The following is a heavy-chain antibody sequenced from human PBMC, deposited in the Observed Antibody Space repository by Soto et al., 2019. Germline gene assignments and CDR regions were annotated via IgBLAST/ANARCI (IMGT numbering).Heavy chain of an antibody. V-gene: IGHV3-23*01. J-gene: IGHJ4*02. CDR2: ISGSGGST. Sequence: AGGSLRLSCAASGFTFSSYAMSWVRQAPGKGLEWVSAISGSGGSTYYADSVKGRFTISRDNSKNTLYLQMNSLRAEDTAVYYCAKGQNEGPYYFDYWGQGTLVTVSS. CDR1: GFTFSSYA. CDR3: AKGQNEGPYYFDY.